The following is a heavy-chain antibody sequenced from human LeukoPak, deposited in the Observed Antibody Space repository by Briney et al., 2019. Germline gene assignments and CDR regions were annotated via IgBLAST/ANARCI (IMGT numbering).Heavy chain of an antibody. V-gene: IGHV1-46*01. Sequence: ASVKASCKSSGYTFTSYYMNWVRQAPGQGLEWMGIINPSGGSTSYAQKFQGRATMTRDTSTSTVYMELSSLRSEDTAVYYCATGGEQQLDGLDYWGQGTLVTVSS. CDR1: GYTFTSYY. CDR2: INPSGGST. D-gene: IGHD6-13*01. J-gene: IGHJ4*02. CDR3: ATGGEQQLDGLDY.